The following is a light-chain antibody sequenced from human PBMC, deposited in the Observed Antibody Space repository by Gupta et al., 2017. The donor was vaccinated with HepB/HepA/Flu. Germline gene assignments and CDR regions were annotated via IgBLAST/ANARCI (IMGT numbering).Light chain of an antibody. CDR1: QSSSRY. CDR2: DAA. V-gene: IGKV1-39*01. Sequence: DIKMTQPPSSLSASVGDGVTITCRARQSSSRYLNWYQQKPGKPPKLLIYDAARVKSGVPSRFSGSGWGTDFTLTISSRQPEDFATYYCQQRDSTPWTFGHGTKVDIK. CDR3: QQRDSTPWT. J-gene: IGKJ3*01.